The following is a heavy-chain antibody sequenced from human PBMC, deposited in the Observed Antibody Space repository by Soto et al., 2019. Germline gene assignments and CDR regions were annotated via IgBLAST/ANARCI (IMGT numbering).Heavy chain of an antibody. CDR1: GGSISSSDYY. CDR2: IYYSGST. CDR3: ARNGGYCSSASCFANWFDP. J-gene: IGHJ5*02. D-gene: IGHD2-2*01. Sequence: KSSETLSLTCTVSGGSISSSDYYWGWIRQPPGKGLEWIGSIYYSGSTYYNPSLKSRVTISVDTSKNQFSLKLNSVTAADTAVYYCARNGGYCSSASCFANWFDPWGQGTLVTVSS. V-gene: IGHV4-39*01.